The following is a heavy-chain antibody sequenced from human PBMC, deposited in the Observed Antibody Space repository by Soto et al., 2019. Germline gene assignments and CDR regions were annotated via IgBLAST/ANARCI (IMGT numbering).Heavy chain of an antibody. J-gene: IGHJ4*02. Sequence: HPGGSLRLSCAASGFTFSSYWMSWVRQAPGKGLEWVANIKQDGSEKYYVDSVKGRFTISRDNAKNSLYLQMNSLRAGDTAVYYCARDSAPSCSSTSCYAYYFDYWGQGTLVTVSS. CDR2: IKQDGSEK. CDR3: ARDSAPSCSSTSCYAYYFDY. D-gene: IGHD2-2*01. CDR1: GFTFSSYW. V-gene: IGHV3-7*01.